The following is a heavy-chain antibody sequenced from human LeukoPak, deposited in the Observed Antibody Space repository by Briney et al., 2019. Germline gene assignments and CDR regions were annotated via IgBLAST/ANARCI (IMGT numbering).Heavy chain of an antibody. J-gene: IGHJ4*02. V-gene: IGHV3-30*02. CDR1: GFTFSSFG. CDR2: IRFDGSNK. CDR3: AREGFSGSYIDY. Sequence: GGSLRLSCGASGFTFSSFGMHWVRQAPGKGLEWVAFIRFDGSNKYYADSVKGRFTISRDNSKNTLYLQMNSLRAEDTAVYYCAREGFSGSYIDYWGQGTLVTVSS. D-gene: IGHD1-26*01.